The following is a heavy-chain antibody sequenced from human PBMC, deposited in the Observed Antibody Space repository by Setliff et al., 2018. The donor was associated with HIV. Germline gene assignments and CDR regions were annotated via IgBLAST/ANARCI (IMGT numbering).Heavy chain of an antibody. J-gene: IGHJ6*03. Sequence: SLRLSCAASGFSFPEYGLHWVRQPPGKGLEWVASISWNSRSIVFADSVKGRFTISRDNAQSSFYLQMSTVRPEDTAVYHCARAFHPPAGVVYSYYMDVWGKGTTVTVSS. D-gene: IGHD2-15*01. CDR2: ISWNSRSI. CDR1: GFSFPEYG. V-gene: IGHV3-9*01. CDR3: ARAFHPPAGVVYSYYMDV.